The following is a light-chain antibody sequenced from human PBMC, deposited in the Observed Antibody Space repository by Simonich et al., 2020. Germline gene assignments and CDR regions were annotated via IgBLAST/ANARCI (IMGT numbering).Light chain of an antibody. Sequence: NFMLTQPHSVSESPGKTVTISCTRSSGSIASNYVQWYQQHPGSSPTTVIYEDNQRPSGGPDRFSGSIDSSSNSASLTISGLKTEDEADYYCQSYDSSNQVFGGGTKLTVL. CDR3: QSYDSSNQV. CDR1: SGSIASNY. CDR2: EDN. J-gene: IGLJ3*02. V-gene: IGLV6-57*01.